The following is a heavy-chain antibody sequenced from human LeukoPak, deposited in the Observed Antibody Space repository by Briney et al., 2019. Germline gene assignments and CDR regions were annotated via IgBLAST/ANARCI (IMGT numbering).Heavy chain of an antibody. V-gene: IGHV4-39*01. D-gene: IGHD3-3*01. CDR3: ARHGSISIFRFGMDV. CDR1: GGSIRTSSYY. Sequence: PSETLSLTCTVSGGSIRTSSYYWGWIRQPPGKGLEWIGSIYYSGSTYYNPSLKSRVTLSIDTSKNQFSLKLSSVTAADTAVYYCARHGSISIFRFGMDVWGQGTTVTVSS. CDR2: IYYSGST. J-gene: IGHJ6*02.